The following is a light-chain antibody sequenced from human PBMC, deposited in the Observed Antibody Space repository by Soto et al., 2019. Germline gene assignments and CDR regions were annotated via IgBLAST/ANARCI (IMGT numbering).Light chain of an antibody. J-gene: IGLJ3*02. CDR2: QND. CDR3: GTWDNSLNSWV. Sequence: QSVLTQPPSVSAAPGQTVTISCSGSSSNIGRNFVSWYQQLPGAAPKLLIYQNDKRPSGIPDRFSGSKSGTSATLGITGLQTGDEADYYCGTWDNSLNSWVFGGGTKVTVL. CDR1: SSNIGRNF. V-gene: IGLV1-51*02.